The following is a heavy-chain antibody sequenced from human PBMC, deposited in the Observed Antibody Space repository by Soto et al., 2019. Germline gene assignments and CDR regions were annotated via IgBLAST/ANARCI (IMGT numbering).Heavy chain of an antibody. D-gene: IGHD6-6*01. Sequence: PSETLSLTCTVSGGSISSGDYYWSWIRQPPGKGLEWIGYIYYSGSTYYNPSLKSRVTISVDTSKNQFSLKLSSVTAADTAVYYCAREEYRLRLYSSSSDSENWFDPWGQGTLVTVSS. J-gene: IGHJ5*02. CDR3: AREEYRLRLYSSSSDSENWFDP. CDR2: IYYSGST. CDR1: GGSISSGDYY. V-gene: IGHV4-30-4*01.